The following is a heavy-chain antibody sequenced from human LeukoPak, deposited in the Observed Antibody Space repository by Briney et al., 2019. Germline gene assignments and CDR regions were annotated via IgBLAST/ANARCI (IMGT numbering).Heavy chain of an antibody. J-gene: IGHJ4*02. V-gene: IGHV1-18*01. CDR3: ARDPYDFWSGYYFDY. CDR1: GYTFTSYG. D-gene: IGHD3-3*01. CDR2: ISAYNGNT. Sequence: ASVTVSCTASGYTFTSYGISWVRQAPGQGLEWMGWISAYNGNTNYAQKLQGRVTMTTDTSTSTAYMELRSLRSDDTAVYYCARDPYDFWSGYYFDYWGQGTLVTVSS.